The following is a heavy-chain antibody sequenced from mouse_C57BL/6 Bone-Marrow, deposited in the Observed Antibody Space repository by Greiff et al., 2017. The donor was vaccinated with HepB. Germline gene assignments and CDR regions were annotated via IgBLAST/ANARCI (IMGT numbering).Heavy chain of an antibody. CDR3: ARFTTVVPDFGY. CDR1: GYTFTSYG. J-gene: IGHJ2*01. D-gene: IGHD1-1*01. CDR2: IYPRSGNT. V-gene: IGHV1-81*01. Sequence: QVQLKQSGAELARPGASVKLSCKASGYTFTSYGISWVKQRPGQGLEWIGEIYPRSGNTYYNEKFKGKATLTADKSSSTAYMELRSLTSEDSAVYFCARFTTVVPDFGYWGQGTTLTVAS.